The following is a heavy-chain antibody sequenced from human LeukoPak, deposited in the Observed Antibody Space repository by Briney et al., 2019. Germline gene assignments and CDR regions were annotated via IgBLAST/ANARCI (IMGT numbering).Heavy chain of an antibody. J-gene: IGHJ5*02. Sequence: PSETLSLTCTVSGVSVSGYYWSWIRQPPGKGLEWIGYIYYSGSTNDNPSLKSRVTISVDTSENQFSLKLTSVTAADTAVYYCARDREYSSSGLVWFDPWGHGILVTVSS. CDR3: ARDREYSSSGLVWFDP. CDR1: GVSVSGYY. CDR2: IYYSGST. V-gene: IGHV4-59*02. D-gene: IGHD6-6*01.